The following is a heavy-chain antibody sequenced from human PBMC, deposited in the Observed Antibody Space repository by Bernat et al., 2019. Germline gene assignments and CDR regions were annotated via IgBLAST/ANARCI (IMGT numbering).Heavy chain of an antibody. D-gene: IGHD2-8*01. Sequence: QVQLQESGPGLVKPSETLSLTCTVSGGSICSYYWSWIRQPPGKGLEWIGYIYYSGSTNYNPSLKSRVTISVDTSKNQFSLKLSSVTAADTAVYYCARNVRHRYYYYGMDVWGQGTTVTVSS. J-gene: IGHJ6*02. CDR3: ARNVRHRYYYYGMDV. V-gene: IGHV4-59*08. CDR1: GGSICSYY. CDR2: IYYSGST.